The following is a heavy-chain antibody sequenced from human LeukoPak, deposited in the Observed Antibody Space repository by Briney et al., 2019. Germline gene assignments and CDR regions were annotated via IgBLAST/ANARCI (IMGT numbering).Heavy chain of an antibody. CDR3: ARRWNYGRNYYIDV. CDR2: INDSGRT. V-gene: IGHV4-34*01. D-gene: IGHD1-7*01. Sequence: PSETLSLTCAVYGGSFSNYYWSWIRQTPGKGMEWIGEINDSGRTNYNPSLMSRATVSVDTSKNQFSLRLTSVTSTDTAVYYCARRWNYGRNYYIDVWGKGATVSVSS. CDR1: GGSFSNYY. J-gene: IGHJ6*03.